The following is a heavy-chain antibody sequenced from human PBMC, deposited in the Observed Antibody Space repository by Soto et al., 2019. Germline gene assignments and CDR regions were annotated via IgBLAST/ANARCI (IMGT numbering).Heavy chain of an antibody. Sequence: EVQLVQSGAEVKKPGESLRISCKGSGYSFTSYWISWVRQMPGKGLEWMGRIDPSDSYTNYSPSFQGHVTISADKSISTAYLQWSRLQASDTAMSYCARLPAAAGDNDLTFDYWGQGTLVTVSS. J-gene: IGHJ4*02. CDR3: ARLPAAAGDNDLTFDY. V-gene: IGHV5-10-1*01. CDR2: IDPSDSYT. D-gene: IGHD6-13*01. CDR1: GYSFTSYW.